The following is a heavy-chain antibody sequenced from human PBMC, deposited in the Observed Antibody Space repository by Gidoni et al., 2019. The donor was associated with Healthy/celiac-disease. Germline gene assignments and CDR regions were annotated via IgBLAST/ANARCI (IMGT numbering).Heavy chain of an antibody. V-gene: IGHV4-39*07. CDR2: IYYSGST. Sequence: QLQLQESGPGLVKPSETLSLTCTVSGGSISSSSYYWGWIRQPPGKGLEWIGSIYYSGSTYYNPSLKSRVTISVDTSKNQFSLKLSSVTAADTAVYYCARAEGNYYDSSGYYIGYFQHWGQGTLVTVSS. CDR3: ARAEGNYYDSSGYYIGYFQH. J-gene: IGHJ1*01. CDR1: GGSISSSSYY. D-gene: IGHD3-22*01.